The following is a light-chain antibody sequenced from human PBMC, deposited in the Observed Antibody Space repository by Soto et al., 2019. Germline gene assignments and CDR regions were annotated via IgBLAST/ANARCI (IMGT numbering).Light chain of an antibody. V-gene: IGLV2-14*01. CDR3: DSSTSDGLYV. J-gene: IGLJ1*01. CDR2: KVT. CDR1: GSDVGASYD. Sequence: QSVLTQPASVSGAPGQSITISCTWTGSDVGASYDVPWYQQYPGKVPKLFIIKVTIRPSGVSYRFSGSTSGNTASLASTALLAEDDAYYYCDSSTSDGLYVFGTGTKVTVL.